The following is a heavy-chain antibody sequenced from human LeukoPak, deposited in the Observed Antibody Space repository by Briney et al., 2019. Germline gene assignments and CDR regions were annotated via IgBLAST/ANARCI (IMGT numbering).Heavy chain of an antibody. V-gene: IGHV3-7*01. CDR1: GFTFSTYW. CDR3: AKDFYYYDSSGYYPL. D-gene: IGHD3-22*01. CDR2: IKQDGSEK. J-gene: IGHJ4*02. Sequence: PGGSLRLSCVASGFTFSTYWMSWVRQAPGKGLEWVASIKQDGSEKYYVDSVKGRFTISRDNAKNSLYLQMNSLRAEDTAVYYCAKDFYYYDSSGYYPLWGQGTLDTVSS.